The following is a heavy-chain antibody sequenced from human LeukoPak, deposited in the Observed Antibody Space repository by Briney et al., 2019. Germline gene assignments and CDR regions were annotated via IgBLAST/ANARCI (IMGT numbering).Heavy chain of an antibody. CDR3: TTDYRRYCTNGVCYTVDY. D-gene: IGHD2-8*01. J-gene: IGHJ4*02. V-gene: IGHV3-15*01. CDR1: GFTFSNAW. CDR2: IKSKTDGGTT. Sequence: GGSLRLSCAASGFTFSNAWMSWVRQAPGKGLEWVGRIKSKTDGGTTDYAAPVKGRFTISRDDSKNTLYLQMNSLKTEDTAVYYRTTDYRRYCTNGVCYTVDYWGQGTLVTVSS.